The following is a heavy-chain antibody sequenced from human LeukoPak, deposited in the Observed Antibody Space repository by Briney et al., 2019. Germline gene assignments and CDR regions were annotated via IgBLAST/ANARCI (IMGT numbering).Heavy chain of an antibody. CDR3: ARGVTEYYYYGMDV. D-gene: IGHD2-21*02. V-gene: IGHV4-59*01. Sequence: AETLSLTCTVSDGSISIYYWSWIRQPPGKGLEWIGYVYSSGNTNYSPSLKGRAIISADTSKNQFSLKLSSVTAADTAVYYCARGVTEYYYYGMDVWGQGTTVTVSS. CDR2: VYSSGNT. CDR1: DGSISIYY. J-gene: IGHJ6*02.